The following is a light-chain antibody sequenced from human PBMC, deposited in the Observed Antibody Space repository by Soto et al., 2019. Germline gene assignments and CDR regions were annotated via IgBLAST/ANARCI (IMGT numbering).Light chain of an antibody. CDR3: QQLGT. J-gene: IGKJ1*01. CDR2: KTS. V-gene: IGKV1-5*03. CDR1: RSVSSW. Sequence: DILMTQSPSTLSASVGDRVTITCRPSRSVSSWLAWYQQKPGKAPKLLIYKTSDLARGVPSRFSGSGSGAEFTLTITSLQPDDVASYYCQQLGTFGQGTKVEV.